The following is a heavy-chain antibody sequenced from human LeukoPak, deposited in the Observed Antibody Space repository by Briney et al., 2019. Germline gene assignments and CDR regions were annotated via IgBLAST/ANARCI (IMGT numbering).Heavy chain of an antibody. J-gene: IGHJ2*01. D-gene: IGHD6-13*01. CDR2: ISSSSTR. Sequence: PGGSLRLSCAASGFTFSSYNMNWVRQAPGKGLEWVSYISSSSTRYYADSVKGRFTISRDNAKNSLYLQMNSLRAEDTAVYYCARGGSVAATDYWYFDLWGRGTLVTVSS. V-gene: IGHV3-48*04. CDR3: ARGGSVAATDYWYFDL. CDR1: GFTFSSYN.